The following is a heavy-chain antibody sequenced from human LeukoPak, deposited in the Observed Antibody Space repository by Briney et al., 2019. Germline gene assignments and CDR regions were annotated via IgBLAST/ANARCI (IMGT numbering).Heavy chain of an antibody. CDR2: ISSSSSTI. CDR1: GFTFSSYS. V-gene: IGHV3-48*01. D-gene: IGHD3-16*01. Sequence: GSLRLSCAASGFTFSSYSMNWVRQAPGKGLEWVSYISSSSSTIYYADSVKGRFTISRDNAKNSLYLQMNSLRADDTAIYYCARNQQLGGHSYYYYGMDVWGQGTTVTVSS. J-gene: IGHJ6*02. CDR3: ARNQQLGGHSYYYYGMDV.